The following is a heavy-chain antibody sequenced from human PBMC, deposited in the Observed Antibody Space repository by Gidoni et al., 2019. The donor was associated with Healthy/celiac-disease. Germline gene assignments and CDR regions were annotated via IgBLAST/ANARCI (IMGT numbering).Heavy chain of an antibody. V-gene: IGHV4-34*01. J-gene: IGHJ4*02. CDR3: ARVERAATRTYYFDY. CDR1: GGSFSGYY. CDR2: INHSGST. D-gene: IGHD6-25*01. Sequence: QVQLQQWGAGLLQPSETLSLTCAVYGGSFSGYYWSWIRQPPGKGLEWIGEINHSGSTNYNPSLKSRVTISVDTSKNQFSLKLSSVTAADTAVYYCARVERAATRTYYFDYWGQGTLVTVSS.